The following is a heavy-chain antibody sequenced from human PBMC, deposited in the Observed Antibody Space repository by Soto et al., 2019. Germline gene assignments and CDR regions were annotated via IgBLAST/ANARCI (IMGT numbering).Heavy chain of an antibody. Sequence: SETLSLTCAVSGGSISSSNWWSWVRQPPGKGLEWIGEIYHSGSTNYNPSLKSRVTISVDKSKNQFSLKLSSVTAADTAVYYCARSTDYDSSGYYTNSYNWFDPWGQGTLVT. V-gene: IGHV4-4*02. CDR2: IYHSGST. CDR3: ARSTDYDSSGYYTNSYNWFDP. D-gene: IGHD3-22*01. CDR1: GGSISSSNW. J-gene: IGHJ5*02.